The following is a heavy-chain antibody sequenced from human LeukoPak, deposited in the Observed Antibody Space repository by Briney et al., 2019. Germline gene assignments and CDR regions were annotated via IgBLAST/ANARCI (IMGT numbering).Heavy chain of an antibody. CDR3: ARESGDGSGSYDY. CDR1: GYTFTGYY. V-gene: IGHV1-2*06. Sequence: ASVKVSCKASGYTFTGYYIHWVRQAPGQGLEWMGRINPNSGGTNYAQKFQGRATMTRDTSISTAYMELSGLRSDDTAVYYCARESGDGSGSYDYWGQGTLVTVSS. CDR2: INPNSGGT. J-gene: IGHJ4*02. D-gene: IGHD3-10*01.